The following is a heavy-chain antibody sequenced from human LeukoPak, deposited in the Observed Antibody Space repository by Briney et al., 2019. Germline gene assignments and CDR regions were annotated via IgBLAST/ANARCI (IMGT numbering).Heavy chain of an antibody. J-gene: IGHJ4*02. V-gene: IGHV1-8*01. Sequence: ASVNVSCTASGYTFTIYDINWVRQATGQGLEWMGWMNPNSGNTGYAQKFQGRVTMTRNTSISTAYMELSSLRSEDTAVYYCARGIAVSRWATGYWGQGTLVTVSS. CDR3: ARGIAVSRWATGY. D-gene: IGHD6-19*01. CDR2: MNPNSGNT. CDR1: GYTFTIYD.